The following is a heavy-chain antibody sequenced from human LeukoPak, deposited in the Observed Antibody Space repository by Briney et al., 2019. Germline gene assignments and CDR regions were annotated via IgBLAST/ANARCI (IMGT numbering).Heavy chain of an antibody. V-gene: IGHV1-46*01. J-gene: IGHJ4*02. Sequence: ASVKVSCKGSGYTFSNYGVSWVRQAPGQGLEWMGLINPSGTGTVYAQRLQGRVTMTRDASTSTVYMELSSLRSDDTAVYYCANDLPTGYGSTAYWGQGTLVTVAS. D-gene: IGHD3-10*01. CDR3: ANDLPTGYGSTAY. CDR2: INPSGTGT. CDR1: GYTFSNYG.